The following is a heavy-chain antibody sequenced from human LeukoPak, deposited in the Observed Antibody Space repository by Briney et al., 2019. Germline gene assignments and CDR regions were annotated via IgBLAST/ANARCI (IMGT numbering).Heavy chain of an antibody. CDR1: GFTFSSYA. D-gene: IGHD2-21*02. CDR3: ARDPSRGGGDDY. J-gene: IGHJ4*02. CDR2: ISYDGSNK. V-gene: IGHV3-30-3*01. Sequence: GRSLRLSCAASGFTFSSYAMHWVRQAPGKGLEWVAVISYDGSNKYYADSVKGRFTISRDNSKNTLYLQMNSLRAEDTAVYYCARDPSRGGGDDYWGQGTLVTVSS.